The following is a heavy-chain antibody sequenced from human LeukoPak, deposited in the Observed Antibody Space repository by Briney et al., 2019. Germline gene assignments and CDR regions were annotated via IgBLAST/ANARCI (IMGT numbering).Heavy chain of an antibody. CDR3: AKDGDTMSGTYYYDMDV. D-gene: IGHD1-26*01. V-gene: IGHV3-48*01. J-gene: IGHJ6*03. Sequence: GGSLRLSCAASGFTFSSYNMNWVRQAPGKGLEWVSYISDSSTTIYYADSVKGRFTISRDNAKNSLYLQMNSLRAEDTAVYYCAKDGDTMSGTYYYDMDVWGKGTTVTIS. CDR2: ISDSSTTI. CDR1: GFTFSSYN.